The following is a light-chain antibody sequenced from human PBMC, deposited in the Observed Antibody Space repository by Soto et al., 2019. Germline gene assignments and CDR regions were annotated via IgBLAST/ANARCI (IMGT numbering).Light chain of an antibody. Sequence: EIVLTQSPATLSSFPGDRVTLSCRASQYINTRLAWYQHRPGQAPRLLIYQTSIRAAGIPARFSGSGSGTDFILTISSLEPEDFAVYYCQQRSNWPTFGQGTKVDIK. CDR2: QTS. V-gene: IGKV3-11*01. J-gene: IGKJ1*01. CDR1: QYINTR. CDR3: QQRSNWPT.